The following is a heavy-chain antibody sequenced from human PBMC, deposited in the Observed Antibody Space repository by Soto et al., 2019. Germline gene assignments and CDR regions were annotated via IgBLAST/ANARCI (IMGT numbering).Heavy chain of an antibody. J-gene: IGHJ4*02. CDR1: GFTFSSYG. CDR2: IWYDGSNK. Sequence: QVQLVESGGGVVQPGRSLRLSCAASGFTFSSYGMHWVRQAPGKGLEWVAVIWYDGSNKYYADSVKGRFTISRDNSNNTLYLQMNSLRAEETAVYYCARGVEMATGCYFDYWGQGTLVTVSS. V-gene: IGHV3-33*01. D-gene: IGHD5-12*01. CDR3: ARGVEMATGCYFDY.